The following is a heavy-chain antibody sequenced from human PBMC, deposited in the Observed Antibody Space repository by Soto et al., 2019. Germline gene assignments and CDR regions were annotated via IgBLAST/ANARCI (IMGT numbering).Heavy chain of an antibody. CDR1: GGTFSSYT. Sequence: QVQLVQSGAEVKKPGSSVKVSCKASGGTFSSYTISWVRQAPGQGLEWMGRIIPILGIANYAQKFQGRVTITADKSTSTAYMELSSLRSEDTAVYYCARDPHTAMVNDFQHWGQGTLVTVSS. D-gene: IGHD5-18*01. V-gene: IGHV1-69*08. J-gene: IGHJ1*01. CDR2: IIPILGIA. CDR3: ARDPHTAMVNDFQH.